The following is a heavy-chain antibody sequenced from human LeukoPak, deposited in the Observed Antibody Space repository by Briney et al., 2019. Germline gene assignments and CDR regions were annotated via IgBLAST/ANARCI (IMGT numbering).Heavy chain of an antibody. CDR2: ISYDGSDK. V-gene: IGHV3-30*18. J-gene: IGHJ4*02. Sequence: GGSLRLSCAASGFTFSNYGMHWVRQAPGKGLEWVALISYDGSDKYYADSVKGRFTISRDNSKNTVFLQMNSLRPDDTAVYFCAKSHANSGTYHSFFDYWGQGTLVTVSS. CDR1: GFTFSNYG. D-gene: IGHD1-26*01. CDR3: AKSHANSGTYHSFFDY.